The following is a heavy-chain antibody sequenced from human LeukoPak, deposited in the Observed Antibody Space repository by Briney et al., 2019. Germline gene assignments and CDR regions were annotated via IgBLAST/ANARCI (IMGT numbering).Heavy chain of an antibody. CDR1: GGSINSYY. V-gene: IGHV4-59*01. J-gene: IGHJ5*02. Sequence: SETLSLTCTVSGGSINSYYWSWIRQPPGKGLEWIGYIYYSGITKFNPPLMSRVTISIDTSKNHFSLKLNSVTAADTAVYYCARSSHLWGPGTLVIVSS. CDR2: IYYSGIT. D-gene: IGHD3-10*01. CDR3: ARSSHL.